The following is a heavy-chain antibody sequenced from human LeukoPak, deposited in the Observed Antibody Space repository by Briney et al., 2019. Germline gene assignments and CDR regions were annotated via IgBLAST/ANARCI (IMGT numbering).Heavy chain of an antibody. Sequence: SETLSLTCAVYGGSFSGYYWSWIRQPPGKGLEWIGEINHSGSTNYNPSLKSRVTISVGTSKNQFSLKLSSVTAADTAVYYCARGREVTIFGVVKNYFDYWGQGTLVTVSS. CDR1: GGSFSGYY. CDR2: INHSGST. CDR3: ARGREVTIFGVVKNYFDY. V-gene: IGHV4-34*01. D-gene: IGHD3-3*01. J-gene: IGHJ4*02.